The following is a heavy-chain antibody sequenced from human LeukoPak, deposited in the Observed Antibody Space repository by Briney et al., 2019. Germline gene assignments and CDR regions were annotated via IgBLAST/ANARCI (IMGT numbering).Heavy chain of an antibody. D-gene: IGHD4-11*01. CDR1: GFTFSDYY. CDR3: ARGYDYSNSDYYYYMDV. Sequence: GGSLRLSCAASGFTFSDYYMSWIRQAPGKGLEWVSYISSSGSTIYYADSVKGRFTISRDNAKSSLYLQMNSLRAEDTAVYYCARGYDYSNSDYYYYMDVWGKGTTVTVSS. J-gene: IGHJ6*03. V-gene: IGHV3-11*01. CDR2: ISSSGSTI.